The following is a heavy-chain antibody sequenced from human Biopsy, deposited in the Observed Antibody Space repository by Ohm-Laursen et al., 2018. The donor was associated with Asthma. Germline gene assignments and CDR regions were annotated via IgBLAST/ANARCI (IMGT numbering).Heavy chain of an antibody. J-gene: IGHJ4*02. CDR3: ARDSYSSGLYDDFES. D-gene: IGHD6-19*01. Sequence: SLRLSCTASVFTFSDYYMSWIRQAPGKGLEWISYINGKSNSIEYADSVKGRFTISRDNAKNSLYLQMNSLRAEDTAVYYCARDSYSSGLYDDFESWGQGTLVTVSS. V-gene: IGHV3-11*01. CDR2: INGKSNSI. CDR1: VFTFSDYY.